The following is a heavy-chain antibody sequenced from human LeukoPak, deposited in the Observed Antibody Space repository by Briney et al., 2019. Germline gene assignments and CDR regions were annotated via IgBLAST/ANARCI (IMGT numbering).Heavy chain of an antibody. CDR3: ARQYYYGSGPY. CDR2: IYYSGST. Sequence: PSETLSLTCTVSGGSISSSSYYWGWIRQPPGKGLEWIGSIYYSGSTYYNPSLKGRVTISVDTSKNQFSLKLSSVTAADTAVYYCARQYYYGSGPYWGQGTLVTVSS. CDR1: GGSISSSSYY. V-gene: IGHV4-39*01. J-gene: IGHJ4*02. D-gene: IGHD3-10*01.